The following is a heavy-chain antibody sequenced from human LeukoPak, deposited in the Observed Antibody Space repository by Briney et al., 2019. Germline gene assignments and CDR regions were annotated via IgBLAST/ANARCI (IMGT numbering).Heavy chain of an antibody. Sequence: GGSLRLSCAASGFIFDDYAMHWVRQAPGKGLEWVSGISWNSGSIGYADSVKGRFTISRDNAKNSLYLQMNSLRAEDTALYYCARVYAPSYYYYYMDVWGKGTTVTVSS. CDR2: ISWNSGSI. D-gene: IGHD2-8*01. CDR1: GFIFDDYA. CDR3: ARVYAPSYYYYYMDV. J-gene: IGHJ6*03. V-gene: IGHV3-9*01.